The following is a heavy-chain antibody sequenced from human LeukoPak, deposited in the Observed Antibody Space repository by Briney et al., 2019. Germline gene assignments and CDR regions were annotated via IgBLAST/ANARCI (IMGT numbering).Heavy chain of an antibody. CDR3: SRDQESGVQLWLEDY. V-gene: IGHV3-21*01. Sequence: GGSLRLSCAASGFTFSSYSMNWVRQAPGKGLEWVSSISSSSSYIYYAYSVKGRFTISRDNAKNSLYLEMNRLRAEDTAVYYCSRDQESGVQLWLEDYWGQGTLVTVSS. CDR2: ISSSSSYI. D-gene: IGHD5-18*01. CDR1: GFTFSSYS. J-gene: IGHJ4*02.